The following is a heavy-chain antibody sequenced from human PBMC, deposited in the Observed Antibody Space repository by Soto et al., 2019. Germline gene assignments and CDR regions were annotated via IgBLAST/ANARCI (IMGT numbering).Heavy chain of an antibody. CDR2: IDPSGSQT. CDR3: ARQIYDSDTGPNFQYYFDS. CDR1: GYSFAGYW. D-gene: IGHD3-22*01. V-gene: IGHV5-10-1*01. Sequence: GESLKISCKGSGYSFAGYWITWVRQKPGKGLEWMGRIDPSGSQTYYSPSFRGHVTISVTKSITTVFLQWSSLRASDTAMYYCARQIYDSDTGPNFQYYFDSWGQGAPVTVSS. J-gene: IGHJ4*02.